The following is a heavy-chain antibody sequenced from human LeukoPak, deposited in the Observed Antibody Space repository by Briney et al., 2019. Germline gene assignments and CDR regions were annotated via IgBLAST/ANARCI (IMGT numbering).Heavy chain of an antibody. D-gene: IGHD2-15*01. CDR1: GYSFSSYW. CDR2: IYPGHSDT. Sequence: GESLKISCKGSGYSFSSYWIGWVRQMPGKGLEWMGIIYPGHSDTKYSPSFQGQVTMSADRSINTAYLQWSSLKASDTALYYCARGANIVVVVAATRGWFDPWGQGTLVTVSS. V-gene: IGHV5-51*01. CDR3: ARGANIVVVVAATRGWFDP. J-gene: IGHJ5*02.